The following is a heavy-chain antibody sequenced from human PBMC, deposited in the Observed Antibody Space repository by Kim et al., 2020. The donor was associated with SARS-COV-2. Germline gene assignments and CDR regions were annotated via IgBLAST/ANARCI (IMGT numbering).Heavy chain of an antibody. D-gene: IGHD4-4*01. CDR2: INHSGST. Sequence: SETLSLTCAVYGGSFSGYYWSWIRQPPGKGLEWIGEINHSGSTNYNPSLKSRVTISVDTSKNQFSLKLSSVTAADTAVYYCARGGTPRTYTVIHYMDVWGKGTTVTVSS. V-gene: IGHV4-34*01. J-gene: IGHJ6*03. CDR1: GGSFSGYY. CDR3: ARGGTPRTYTVIHYMDV.